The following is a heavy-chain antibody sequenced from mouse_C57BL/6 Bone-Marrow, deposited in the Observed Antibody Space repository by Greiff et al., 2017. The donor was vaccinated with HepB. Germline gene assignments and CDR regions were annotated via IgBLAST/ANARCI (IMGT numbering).Heavy chain of an antibody. D-gene: IGHD3-2*02. CDR2: IYPGSGST. CDR3: ARRGAAQATGAMDY. Sequence: QVQLQQSGAELVKPGASVKMSCKASGYTFTSYWITWVKQRPGQGLEWIGDIYPGSGSTNYNEKFKSKATLTVDTSSSTAYMQLSSLTSEDSAVYYCARRGAAQATGAMDYWGQGTSVTVSS. J-gene: IGHJ4*01. CDR1: GYTFTSYW. V-gene: IGHV1-55*01.